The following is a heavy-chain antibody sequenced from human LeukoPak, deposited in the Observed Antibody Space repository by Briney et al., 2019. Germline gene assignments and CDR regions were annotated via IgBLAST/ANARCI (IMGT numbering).Heavy chain of an antibody. V-gene: IGHV3-43D*03. CDR3: AKDASYDILTGYIDY. CDR1: GFTFDDYA. D-gene: IGHD3-9*01. Sequence: GGSLRLSCAASGFTFDDYAMHWVRQAPGKGLEWVSLVSWVVGSTYYADSVKGRFTISRDNSKNSLYLQMNSLRAEDTALYYCAKDASYDILTGYIDYWGQRTLVTVSS. CDR2: VSWVVGST. J-gene: IGHJ4*02.